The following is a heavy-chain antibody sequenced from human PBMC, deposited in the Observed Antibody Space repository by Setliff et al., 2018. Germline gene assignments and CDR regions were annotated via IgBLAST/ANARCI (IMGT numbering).Heavy chain of an antibody. CDR2: IIPIFGTA. V-gene: IGHV1-69*05. CDR1: GGTFSSYA. Sequence: SVKVSCKASGGTFSSYAISWVRQAPGQGLEWMGGIIPIFGTANYAQKFQGRVTITTDESTSTAYMELSSLRSEDTDVYYCARDLNSQDAFDIWGHGTMVTVSS. CDR3: ARDLNSQDAFDI. D-gene: IGHD1-7*01. J-gene: IGHJ3*02.